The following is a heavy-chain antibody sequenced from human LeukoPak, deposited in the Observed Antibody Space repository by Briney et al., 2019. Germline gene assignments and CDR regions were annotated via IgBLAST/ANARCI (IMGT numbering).Heavy chain of an antibody. CDR1: GFTFGTSW. Sequence: GGSLRLSCAASGFTFGTSWMYWVRQAPGKGLEWVANIKGDGSETNYGDSTKGRFTIFRDNARNSLYLHMHSLRVEDTAIYYCAKSLDYWGQGTLVTVSS. CDR3: AKSLDY. CDR2: IKGDGSET. V-gene: IGHV3-7*01. J-gene: IGHJ4*02.